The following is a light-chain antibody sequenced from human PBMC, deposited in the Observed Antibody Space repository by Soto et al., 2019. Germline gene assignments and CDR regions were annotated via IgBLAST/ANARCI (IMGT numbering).Light chain of an antibody. CDR1: QYVGSR. CDR2: YMS. Sequence: EIVLTQSPATLSSSPGETATLSCRASQYVGSRLAWYQHKPGQAPRLLIYYMSKRATGIPARFSGSGSGTDFTLTISSLAPDDFAIYYCLQHNSYPQTFGQGTKVEIK. CDR3: LQHNSYPQT. V-gene: IGKV3-11*01. J-gene: IGKJ1*01.